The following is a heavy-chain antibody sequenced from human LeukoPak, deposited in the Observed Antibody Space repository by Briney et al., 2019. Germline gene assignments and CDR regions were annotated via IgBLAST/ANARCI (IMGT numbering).Heavy chain of an antibody. CDR2: IYPGDSDS. V-gene: IGHV5-51*01. CDR1: GYNFTNYW. Sequence: GESLKISFKSSGYNFTNYWIGWGRRMPGKGVEWRGIIYPGDSDSRYSPSFQGQVTFSADKSISTAYLQWSSLKASDTAMYFCARGEGYASSKFDYWGQGTLVTVSS. J-gene: IGHJ4*02. CDR3: ARGEGYASSKFDY. D-gene: IGHD2-15*01.